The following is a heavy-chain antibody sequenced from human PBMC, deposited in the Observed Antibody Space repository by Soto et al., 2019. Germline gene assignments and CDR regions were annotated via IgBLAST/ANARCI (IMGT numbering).Heavy chain of an antibody. CDR3: ARDGEVELRYFDWPRQYFDY. CDR1: GGSFSGYY. D-gene: IGHD3-9*01. CDR2: INHSGST. J-gene: IGHJ4*02. V-gene: IGHV4-34*01. Sequence: SETLSLTCAVYGGSFSGYYWTWIRQPPGTGLEWIGEINHSGSTNYNPSLKSRVTISVDTSKNQFSLKLTSVTAEDTAVYYCARDGEVELRYFDWPRQYFDYWGQGTLVTVSS.